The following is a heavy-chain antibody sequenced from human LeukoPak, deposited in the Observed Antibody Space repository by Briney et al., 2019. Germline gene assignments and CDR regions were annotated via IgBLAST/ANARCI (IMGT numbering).Heavy chain of an antibody. CDR1: GFTFSTYA. D-gene: IGHD6-6*01. J-gene: IGHJ4*02. V-gene: IGHV3-23*01. CDR2: INSNGDEI. CDR3: ANWIGSSSRDY. Sequence: PGGSLSLPCAASGFTFSTYAMTWVRQAPGKGLEWVSGINSNGDEIYYADSVRGRFTISRDNSNNALYLQMDSLRAEDTAVYYCANWIGSSSRDYWGQGTLVTVSS.